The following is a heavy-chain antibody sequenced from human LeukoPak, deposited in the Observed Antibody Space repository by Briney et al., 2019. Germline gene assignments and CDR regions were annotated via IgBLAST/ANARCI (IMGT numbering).Heavy chain of an antibody. J-gene: IGHJ4*02. V-gene: IGHV3-30*02. Sequence: GGSLRLSCAASGFTFSSYGMRWVRQAPGKGLEWVAFIRYDGSNTYSADSVKGRFPISRDNSKNTLSLQMNSLRVEDTAVYYCAKDSHYCGSGRFLFDFWGQGTLVTVSS. CDR1: GFTFSSYG. CDR2: IRYDGSNT. CDR3: AKDSHYCGSGRFLFDF. D-gene: IGHD3-10*01.